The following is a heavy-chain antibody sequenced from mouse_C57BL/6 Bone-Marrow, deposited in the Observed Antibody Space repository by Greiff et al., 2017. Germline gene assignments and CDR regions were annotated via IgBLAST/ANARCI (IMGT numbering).Heavy chain of an antibody. CDR2: IYPGDGDT. J-gene: IGHJ3*01. CDR3: ARSRLGNYPFAY. Sequence: QVQLQQSGAELVKPGASVKISCKASGYAFSSYWMNWVKQRPGKGLEWIGQIYPGDGDTNYNGKFKGNATLTADKSSSTAYMQLSSLTSEDSAVYFCARSRLGNYPFAYWGQGTLVTVSA. V-gene: IGHV1-80*01. CDR1: GYAFSSYW. D-gene: IGHD2-1*01.